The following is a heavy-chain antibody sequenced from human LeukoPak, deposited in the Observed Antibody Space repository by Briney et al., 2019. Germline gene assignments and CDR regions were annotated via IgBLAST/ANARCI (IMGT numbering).Heavy chain of an antibody. CDR1: GGSFSGYY. D-gene: IGHD3-3*01. V-gene: IGHV4-34*01. CDR2: INHSGST. CDR3: ARIYKTRVDYYYYYMDV. J-gene: IGHJ6*03. Sequence: KPSETLSLTCAVYGGSFSGYYWSWIRQPPGKGLEWIGEINHSGSTNYNPSLKSRVTISVDTSKNQFSLKLSSVTAADTAVYYCARIYKTRVDYYYYYMDVWGKGTTVTVSS.